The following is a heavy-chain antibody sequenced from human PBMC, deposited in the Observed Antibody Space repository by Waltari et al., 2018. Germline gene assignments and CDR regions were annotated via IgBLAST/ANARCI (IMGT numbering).Heavy chain of an antibody. V-gene: IGHV4-34*01. J-gene: IGHJ3*02. CDR3: AREGRFLEWLSVVDAFDI. CDR1: GGSFSGYY. Sequence: QVQLQQWGAGRLKTSETLSLTCAVYGGSFSGYYWSWIRQPPGKGMEWIGEINQSGSTNYNPSLKSRVTISVDTSRNQFSLKLSSVTASDTAVYYCAREGRFLEWLSVVDAFDIWGQGTLVTVSS. D-gene: IGHD3-3*01. CDR2: INQSGST.